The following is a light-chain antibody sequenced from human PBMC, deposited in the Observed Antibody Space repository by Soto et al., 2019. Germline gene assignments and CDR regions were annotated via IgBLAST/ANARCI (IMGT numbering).Light chain of an antibody. J-gene: IGKJ1*01. CDR2: WAS. CDR1: QSVLYSSNNRNY. Sequence: DIVMTQSPDSLAVSLGERATINCKSSQSVLYSSNNRNYLAWYQKKPGQPPKLLIFWASTRASGVPDRFSRSGSGTDFTLTISSLQAEDVAVYYCQQFYITPRTFGQGTKVEIK. V-gene: IGKV4-1*01. CDR3: QQFYITPRT.